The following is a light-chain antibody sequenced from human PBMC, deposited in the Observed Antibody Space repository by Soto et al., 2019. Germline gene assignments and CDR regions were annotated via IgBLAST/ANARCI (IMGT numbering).Light chain of an antibody. V-gene: IGLV2-8*01. J-gene: IGLJ1*01. CDR2: EVS. CDR1: SSDVGGYDY. Sequence: QSALTQPPSASGSPGQSVTISCTGTSSDVGGYDYVSWYQQHPGKAPQLMIYEVSKRPSGVPDRFSGSKSGNTASLTVSGLQAEDEEEYYCTSYGGSNNYVFGTGTKVTV. CDR3: TSYGGSNNYV.